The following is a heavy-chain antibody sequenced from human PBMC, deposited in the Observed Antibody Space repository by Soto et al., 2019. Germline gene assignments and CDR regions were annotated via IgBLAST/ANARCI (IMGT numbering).Heavy chain of an antibody. Sequence: PSETLSLTCTVSGGSISSSGYYWGWIRQPPGKGLEWIGNIYYSGSTNYNPSLKGRVTISVDTSKNQFSLKVSSVTAADTAVYYCARRSYYGSGSIFDYWGQGTLVTVSS. V-gene: IGHV4-39*01. D-gene: IGHD3-10*01. CDR2: IYYSGST. J-gene: IGHJ4*02. CDR1: GGSISSSGYY. CDR3: ARRSYYGSGSIFDY.